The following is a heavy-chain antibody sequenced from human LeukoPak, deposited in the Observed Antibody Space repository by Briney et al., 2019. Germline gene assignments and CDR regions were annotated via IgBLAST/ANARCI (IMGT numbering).Heavy chain of an antibody. J-gene: IGHJ3*02. D-gene: IGHD3-3*01. CDR3: AREARFLEWLLSHDAFDI. V-gene: IGHV1-2*06. CDR2: INPNSGGT. CDR1: GYTFTGYY. Sequence: GASVKVSCKASGYTFTGYYMHWVRQAPGQGVEWMGRINPNSGGTNYAQKFQGRVTMTRDTSISTAYMELSRLRSDDTAVYYCAREARFLEWLLSHDAFDIWGQGTMVTVSS.